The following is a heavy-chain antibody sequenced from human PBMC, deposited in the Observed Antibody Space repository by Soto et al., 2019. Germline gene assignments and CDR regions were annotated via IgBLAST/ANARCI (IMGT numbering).Heavy chain of an antibody. CDR3: ARDRGAYCGGDCFGRGDAFDI. CDR2: IIPIFGTA. J-gene: IGHJ3*02. CDR1: GGTFSSYA. Sequence: ASVKVSCKASGGTFSSYAISWVRQAPGQGLEWMGGIIPIFGTANYAQKFQGRVTITADESTSTAYMELSSLRSEDTAVYYCARDRGAYCGGDCFGRGDAFDIWGQGTMVT. D-gene: IGHD2-21*02. V-gene: IGHV1-69*13.